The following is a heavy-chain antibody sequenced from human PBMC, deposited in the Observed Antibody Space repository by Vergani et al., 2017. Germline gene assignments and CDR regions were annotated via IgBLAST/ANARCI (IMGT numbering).Heavy chain of an antibody. CDR3: ARDLGQPGDY. J-gene: IGHJ4*02. D-gene: IGHD3-10*01. CDR2: IIPFLGIA. Sequence: QVQLVQSGAEVKKPGSSVKVSCKASGGTFSSYTISWVRQAPGQGLEWMGRIIPFLGIANYAQKFQGRVTITADKSTSTAYMELSSLRSEDTAVYYCARDLGQPGDYWGQGTLVTVSS. V-gene: IGHV1-69*08. CDR1: GGTFSSYT.